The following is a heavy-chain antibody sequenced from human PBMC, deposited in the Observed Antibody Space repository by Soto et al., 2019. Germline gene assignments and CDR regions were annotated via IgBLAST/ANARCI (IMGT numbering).Heavy chain of an antibody. J-gene: IGHJ4*02. D-gene: IGHD2-15*01. Sequence: QVQLVQSGAEVKKPGASVKVSCKASGYTFTGYYMHWVRQAPGQGLEWMGWINPNSGGTNYAQKFQGWVTMTRDTSIRTAYMELSRLRSDDTAVYYCAILGGERGYCSGGSCPFYYWGQGTLVTVSS. V-gene: IGHV1-2*04. CDR1: GYTFTGYY. CDR2: INPNSGGT. CDR3: AILGGERGYCSGGSCPFYY.